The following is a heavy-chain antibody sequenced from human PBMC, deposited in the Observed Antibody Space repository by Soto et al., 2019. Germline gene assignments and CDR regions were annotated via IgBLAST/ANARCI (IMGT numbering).Heavy chain of an antibody. D-gene: IGHD5-12*01. Sequence: SETLSLTCAVYGGSFSGYYWSWIRQPPGKGLEWIGEINHSGSTNYNPSLKSRVTISVDTSKNQFSLKLSSVTAADTAVYYCARVHQGYSGYDSEDEHFDYWGQGTLVTVSS. CDR2: INHSGST. J-gene: IGHJ4*02. V-gene: IGHV4-34*01. CDR3: ARVHQGYSGYDSEDEHFDY. CDR1: GGSFSGYY.